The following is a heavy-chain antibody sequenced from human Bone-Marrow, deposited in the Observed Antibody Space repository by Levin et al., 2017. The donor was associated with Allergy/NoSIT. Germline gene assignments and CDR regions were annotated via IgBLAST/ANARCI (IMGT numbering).Heavy chain of an antibody. CDR1: GFTFRTYG. Sequence: GGSLRLSCAASGFTFRTYGIQWVRQAPGKGLEWVALITSDGGNKYYAASVKGRFTISRDNSKNALYLQMNSLSADDTAIYYCAKGGDFDSWGQGTLVTVSS. CDR2: ITSDGGNK. V-gene: IGHV3-30*18. J-gene: IGHJ4*02. CDR3: AKGGDFDS.